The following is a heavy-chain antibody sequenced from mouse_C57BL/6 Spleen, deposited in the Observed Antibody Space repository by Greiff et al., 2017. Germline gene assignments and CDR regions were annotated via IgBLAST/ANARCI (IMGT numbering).Heavy chain of an antibody. CDR1: GYSFTSYY. CDR2: IYPGSGNT. V-gene: IGHV1-66*01. CDR3: ARAWDVWFAY. J-gene: IGHJ3*01. D-gene: IGHD4-1*01. Sequence: QVQLQQSGPELVQPGASVKISCKASGYSFTSYYIHWVKQRPGQGLEWIGWIYPGSGNTKYNEKFKGKATLTADTSSSTAYMQLSSLTSVDSAVYYCARAWDVWFAYWGQGTLVTVSA.